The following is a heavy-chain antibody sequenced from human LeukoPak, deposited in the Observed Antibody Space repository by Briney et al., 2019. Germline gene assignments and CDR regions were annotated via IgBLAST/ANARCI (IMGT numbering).Heavy chain of an antibody. D-gene: IGHD6-13*01. V-gene: IGHV3-11*01. CDR3: ARDGAYSASNI. J-gene: IGHJ3*02. Sequence: LSLTCTVSGGSISSYYWSWIRQPPGKGLEWISCVSNSGSTIYYADSVKGRFTISRDNVKNSLYLQMNSLRVEDTAVYYCARDGAYSASNIWGQGTMVAVSS. CDR1: GGSISSYY. CDR2: VSNSGSTI.